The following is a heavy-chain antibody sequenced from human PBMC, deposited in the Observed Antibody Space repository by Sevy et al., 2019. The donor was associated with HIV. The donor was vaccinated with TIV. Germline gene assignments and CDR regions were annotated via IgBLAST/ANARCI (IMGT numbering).Heavy chain of an antibody. Sequence: GSLRLCCTASGFTFSTYDIHWVRQAPGKGLEWVAVIAHHGNYRYYSDSVRGRFSMSRDNSKNTAYLQMSGLSVEDTAVYYCAKNRPPGGSYFSRHGMDVWVRGTTVTVSS. CDR1: GFTFSTYD. V-gene: IGHV3-30*18. D-gene: IGHD3-16*01. J-gene: IGHJ6*02. CDR3: AKNRPPGGSYFSRHGMDV. CDR2: IAHHGNYR.